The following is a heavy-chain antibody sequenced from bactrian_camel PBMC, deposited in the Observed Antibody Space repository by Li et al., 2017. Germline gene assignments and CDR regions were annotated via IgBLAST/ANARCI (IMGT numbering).Heavy chain of an antibody. CDR2: ISSAK. CDR3: TKDRARADGTINFDY. Sequence: HVQLVESGGGSVQAGETLRLSCTASGFAFDVRAMSWFRQVPGKEREGVSCISSAKYYADSVKDRFTISRDNAKNTLYLQLNSLKTEDTAMYYCTKDRARADGTINFDYWGQGTQVTVS. J-gene: IGHJ6*01. CDR1: GFAFDVRA. D-gene: IGHD6*01. V-gene: IGHV3S63*01.